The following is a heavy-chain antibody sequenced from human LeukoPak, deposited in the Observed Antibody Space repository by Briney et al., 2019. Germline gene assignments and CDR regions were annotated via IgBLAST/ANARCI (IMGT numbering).Heavy chain of an antibody. D-gene: IGHD6-13*01. CDR3: ARVAAAEPYYYYYYMDV. CDR2: IKQDGSEK. CDR1: GFTFSRYA. V-gene: IGHV3-7*01. Sequence: GGSLRLSCAASGFTFSRYAISWVRQAPGKGLEWVANIKQDGSEKYYVDSVKGRFTISRDNAKNSLYLQMNSLRAEDTAVYYCARVAAAEPYYYYYYMDVWGKGTTVTVSS. J-gene: IGHJ6*03.